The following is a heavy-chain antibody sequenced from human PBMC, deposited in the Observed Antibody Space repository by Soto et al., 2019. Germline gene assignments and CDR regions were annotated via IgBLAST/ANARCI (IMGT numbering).Heavy chain of an antibody. CDR3: ARPYSSGEDTDV. J-gene: IGHJ6*02. CDR1: GYNFISYW. CDR2: IDPSDSYT. D-gene: IGHD3-22*01. Sequence: PGESLKISCKGSGYNFISYWISWVRQMPGKGLEWMGRIDPSDSYTNYSPSLQGHVTISADKSISTAYLQWSSLKASDTAMYYCARPYSSGEDTDVWGQGTTVTVSS. V-gene: IGHV5-10-1*01.